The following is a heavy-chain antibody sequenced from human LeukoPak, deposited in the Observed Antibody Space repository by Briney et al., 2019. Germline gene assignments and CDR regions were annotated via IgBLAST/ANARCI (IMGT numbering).Heavy chain of an antibody. J-gene: IGHJ3*02. V-gene: IGHV3-30*18. D-gene: IGHD1-1*01. Sequence: GRSLSLSCAASGFTFSSYCMRWVRQAPGKGREWVADISYDGSNKYYADSVKGRFTISRDNSKNTLYLQMNSLRAEDTAVYYCAKEGYADAFDIWGQGTMVTVSS. CDR3: AKEGYADAFDI. CDR2: ISYDGSNK. CDR1: GFTFSSYC.